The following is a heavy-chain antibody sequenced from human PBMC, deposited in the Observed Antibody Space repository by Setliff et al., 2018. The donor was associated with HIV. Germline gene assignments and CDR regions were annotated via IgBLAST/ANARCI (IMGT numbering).Heavy chain of an antibody. J-gene: IGHJ2*01. CDR2: IYYSGST. CDR1: GGSISSYY. Sequence: SETLSLTCTVSGGSISSYYWSWIRQPPGKGLDWIGYIYYSGSTNYNPSLKSRVTISVDTSKNQFSLKLSSVTAADTAVYYCARLCIAAAGTRSIPWYFDLWGRGTPVTVSS. V-gene: IGHV4-59*08. CDR3: ARLCIAAAGTRSIPWYFDL. D-gene: IGHD6-13*01.